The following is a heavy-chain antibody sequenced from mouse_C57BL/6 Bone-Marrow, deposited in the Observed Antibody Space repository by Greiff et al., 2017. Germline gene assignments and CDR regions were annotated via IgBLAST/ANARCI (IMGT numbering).Heavy chain of an antibody. Sequence: ELQRVESGAELVRPGASVKLSCTASGFNIKDDYMHWVKQRPEQGLEWIGWIDPENGDTEYASKFQGKATITADTSSNTAYLQLSSLTSEDTAVYYCTTVVHYWGQGTTLTVSS. D-gene: IGHD1-1*01. J-gene: IGHJ2*01. CDR1: GFNIKDDY. CDR3: TTVVHY. V-gene: IGHV14-4*01. CDR2: IDPENGDT.